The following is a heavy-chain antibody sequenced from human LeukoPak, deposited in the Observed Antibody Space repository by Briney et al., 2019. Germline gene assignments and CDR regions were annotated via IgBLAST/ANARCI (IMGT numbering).Heavy chain of an antibody. CDR2: IYNSGST. J-gene: IGHJ5*02. V-gene: IGHV4-38-2*02. D-gene: IGHD6-13*01. Sequence: SETLSLTCTVSGYSITSGYFWGWIRQPPGKGLEWIGTIYNSGSTYYNASLESRVTISVDTSKNQFSLKLSSVTAADTAVYYCARAYSSSWYFNWFDPWGQGTLVTVSS. CDR3: ARAYSSSWYFNWFDP. CDR1: GYSITSGYF.